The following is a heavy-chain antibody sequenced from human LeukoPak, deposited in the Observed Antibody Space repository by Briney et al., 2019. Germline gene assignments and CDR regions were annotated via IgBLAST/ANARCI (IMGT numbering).Heavy chain of an antibody. CDR3: AKDLNIVVVPAYGLDV. J-gene: IGHJ6*02. Sequence: ASVKVSCKASGGTFSSYAISWVRQAPGQGLEWMGRIIPILGIANYAQKFQGRVTITADKSTSTAYMELSSLRSEDTAVYYCAKDLNIVVVPAYGLDVWGQGTTVTVSS. V-gene: IGHV1-69*04. CDR1: GGTFSSYA. D-gene: IGHD2-2*01. CDR2: IIPILGIA.